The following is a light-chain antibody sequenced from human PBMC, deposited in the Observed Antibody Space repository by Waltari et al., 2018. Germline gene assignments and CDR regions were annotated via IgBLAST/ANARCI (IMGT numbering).Light chain of an antibody. CDR3: QQYNSAPGT. V-gene: IGKV1-5*01. CDR2: EAS. Sequence: QMTQSPSTLSPSVGDRVTITCRASQNTTSSVAWYQQKSGKVPSLLIYEASIRDVGVPARFTGSGSGTQFTLTISSLQPDDFSAYYCQQYNSAPGTFGQGTKLEMK. J-gene: IGKJ2*01. CDR1: QNTTSS.